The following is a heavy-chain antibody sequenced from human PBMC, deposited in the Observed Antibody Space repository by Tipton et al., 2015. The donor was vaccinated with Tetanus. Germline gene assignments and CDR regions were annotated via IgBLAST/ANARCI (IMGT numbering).Heavy chain of an antibody. D-gene: IGHD3-22*01. Sequence: SLRLSCAASGFTFSSYGMHWVRQAPGKGLEWVAAIWYDGSNKYYADSVKGRFTISRDNSKNTLYLQMNSLRAEDTAVYYCAREITMIGNNWFDPWGQGTLVTASS. V-gene: IGHV3-33*01. CDR2: IWYDGSNK. J-gene: IGHJ5*02. CDR3: AREITMIGNNWFDP. CDR1: GFTFSSYG.